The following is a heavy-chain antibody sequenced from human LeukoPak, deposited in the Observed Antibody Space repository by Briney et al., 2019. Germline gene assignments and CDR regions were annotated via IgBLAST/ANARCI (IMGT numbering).Heavy chain of an antibody. V-gene: IGHV3-30-3*01. J-gene: IGHJ5*02. CDR3: ARDGEAFSYYYYDSSGYYYELWFDP. CDR1: GFTFSSYA. Sequence: GGSLRLSYAASGFTFSSYAMHWVRQAPGKGLEWVAVISYDGSNKYYADSVKGRFTISRDNSKNTLYLQMNSLRAEDTAVYYCARDGEAFSYYYYDSSGYYYELWFDPWGQGTLVTVSS. D-gene: IGHD3-22*01. CDR2: ISYDGSNK.